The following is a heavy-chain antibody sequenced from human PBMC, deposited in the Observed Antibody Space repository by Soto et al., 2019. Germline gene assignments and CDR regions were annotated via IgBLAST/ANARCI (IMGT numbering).Heavy chain of an antibody. CDR1: GDTFSFYT. CDR3: ATSYGSGYRAFDY. V-gene: IGHV1-69*02. CDR2: INPILSMS. Sequence: QVQLVQSGAEVKKPGSSVKVSCKASGDTFSFYTINWVRQAPGLGLEWVGRINPILSMSNYAQKFHGRVTMTADKSTRTTYMELRSMRSEDTAIYYCATSYGSGYRAFDYWGQGALVTVSS. D-gene: IGHD3-10*01. J-gene: IGHJ4*02.